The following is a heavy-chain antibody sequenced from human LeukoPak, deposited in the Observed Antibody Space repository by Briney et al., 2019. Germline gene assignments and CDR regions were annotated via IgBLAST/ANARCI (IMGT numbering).Heavy chain of an antibody. CDR3: ARDLDYGSGP. CDR2: IYFSGNT. CDR1: GVSISSYY. D-gene: IGHD3-10*01. Sequence: SETLSLTCTVSGVSISSYYWAWIRQPAGKGLEWIGRIYFSGNTNYNPSLKSRVTMSVDTSKNQFSLKLSSVTAADTAVYYCARDLDYGSGPWGQGTLVTVSS. V-gene: IGHV4-4*07. J-gene: IGHJ5*02.